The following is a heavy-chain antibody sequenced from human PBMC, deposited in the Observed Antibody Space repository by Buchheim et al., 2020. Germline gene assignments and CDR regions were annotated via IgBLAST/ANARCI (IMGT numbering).Heavy chain of an antibody. V-gene: IGHV4-34*01. CDR3: ASETVTKYGMDV. J-gene: IGHJ6*02. D-gene: IGHD4-11*01. CDR1: GGSFSGYY. Sequence: QVQLQQWGAGLLKPSETLSLTCAVYGGSFSGYYWSWIRQPPGKGLEWIGEINHSGSTNYNPSLKSRVTISVDTFKNQFSLKLSSVTAADTAVYYCASETVTKYGMDVWGQGTT. CDR2: INHSGST.